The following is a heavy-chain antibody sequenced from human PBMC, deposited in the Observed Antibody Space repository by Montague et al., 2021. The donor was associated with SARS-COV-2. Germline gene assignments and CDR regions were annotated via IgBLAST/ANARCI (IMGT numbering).Heavy chain of an antibody. CDR1: GASTNSNSYY. D-gene: IGHD2-2*01. V-gene: IGHV4-39*01. Sequence: SETLSLTCAVSGASTNSNSYYRGWIRQPPGKGLDWIGSFYYTGYTCYTPSLKSRVTISGDTSKNQFSLKLTSVTAADTAVYYCARIVGDCSSDSCYAVRWGQGTVVTVSS. CDR3: ARIVGDCSSDSCYAVR. J-gene: IGHJ4*02. CDR2: FYYTGYT.